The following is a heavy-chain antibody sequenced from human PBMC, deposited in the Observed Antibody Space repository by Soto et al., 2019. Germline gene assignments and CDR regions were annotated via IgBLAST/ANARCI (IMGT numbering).Heavy chain of an antibody. CDR1: GGTFSDYT. CDR3: ARNGTLNGTGYSYGMDA. D-gene: IGHD1-1*01. V-gene: IGHV1-69*13. J-gene: IGHJ6*02. CDR2: IIPIFDTA. Sequence: GASVKVSCKASGGTFSDYTINWVRQAPGQRLEWMGGIIPIFDTANYAEKFQGRVTITADESTSTSYMEVSSLRSEDTAVYYCARNGTLNGTGYSYGMDAWGQGTMVTVSS.